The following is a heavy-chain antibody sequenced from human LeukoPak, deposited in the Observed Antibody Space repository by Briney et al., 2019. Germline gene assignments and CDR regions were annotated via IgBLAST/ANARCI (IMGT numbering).Heavy chain of an antibody. CDR1: GVSISNYF. CDR2: IYYSETT. J-gene: IGHJ6*03. Sequence: SETLSLTCSVSGVSISNYFWSWIRQPPGKGLECIGFIYYSETTNYNPSFKSRVTISVDTSKNQFSLQLNSVTAADTAVYYCARFPGGAEYRHYYYMDVWGKGTTVTISS. D-gene: IGHD1-14*01. V-gene: IGHV4-59*01. CDR3: ARFPGGAEYRHYYYMDV.